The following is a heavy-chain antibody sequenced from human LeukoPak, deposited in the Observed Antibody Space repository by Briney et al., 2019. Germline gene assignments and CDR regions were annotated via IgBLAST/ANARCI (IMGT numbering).Heavy chain of an antibody. V-gene: IGHV1-69*04. CDR3: ARGVGDGLAAAGSCFDY. D-gene: IGHD6-13*01. J-gene: IGHJ4*02. Sequence: SVKVSCKASGGTFSSYAISWVRQAPGQGLEWMGRIIPILGIANYAQKFQGRVTITADKSTSTAYMELSSLRSEDTAVYYCARGVGDGLAAAGSCFDYWGQGTLVTVSS. CDR2: IIPILGIA. CDR1: GGTFSSYA.